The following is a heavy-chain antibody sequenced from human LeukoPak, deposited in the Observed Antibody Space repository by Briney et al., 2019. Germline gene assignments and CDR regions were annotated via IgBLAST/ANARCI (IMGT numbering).Heavy chain of an antibody. CDR2: ISWDGGST. CDR1: GFTFDDYT. CDR3: AKMSAATYYFDY. D-gene: IGHD6-13*01. J-gene: IGHJ4*02. V-gene: IGHV3-43*01. Sequence: SGGSLRLSCAASGFTFDDYTMHWVRQAPGKGLEWVSLISWDGGSTYYADSVKGRFTISRDNSKNSLYLQMNSLRTEDTALYYCAKMSAATYYFDYWGQGTLVTVSS.